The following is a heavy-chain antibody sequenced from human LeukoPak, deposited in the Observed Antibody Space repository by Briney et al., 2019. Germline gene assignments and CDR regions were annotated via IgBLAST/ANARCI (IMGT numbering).Heavy chain of an antibody. CDR1: DFTFSSYP. V-gene: IGHV3-21*04. Sequence: GGSLRLSCAASDFTFSSYPMNWVRQAPGKGLEWVSSIGTSSDSIYYADSVKGRFTISRDNSKNTLFLQMNSLRAEDTAVYYCATIQLWSSRSFDYWGQGTLVTVSS. CDR3: ATIQLWSSRSFDY. J-gene: IGHJ4*02. CDR2: IGTSSDSI. D-gene: IGHD5-18*01.